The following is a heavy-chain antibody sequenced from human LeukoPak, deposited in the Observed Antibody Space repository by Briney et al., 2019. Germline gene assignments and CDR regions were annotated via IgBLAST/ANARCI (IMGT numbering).Heavy chain of an antibody. Sequence: GGSLRLSCAASGFTFSTYAMNWVRQAPGKGLEWVSSISGSGTKTCYADSVKGRFTISRDNSKNTLYLQMSSLRAEDTAVYYCAKDLSGGWYYFDYWGQGTLVTVSS. CDR3: AKDLSGGWYYFDY. J-gene: IGHJ4*02. V-gene: IGHV3-23*01. CDR2: ISGSGTKT. CDR1: GFTFSTYA. D-gene: IGHD6-19*01.